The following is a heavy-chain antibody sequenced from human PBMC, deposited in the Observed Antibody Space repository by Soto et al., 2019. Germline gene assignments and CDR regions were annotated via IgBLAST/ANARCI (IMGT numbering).Heavy chain of an antibody. Sequence: EVQLVESGGGLVKPGGSLRLSCGASGFTFGTYTMNWVRQAPGKGLEWVASLGTSSTYIYYADSVRGRFTISRDNAKNSLYLQMNSMRAAYTAVQYCARVTRRASTTYYHAPMELSGQGTTVTVSS. V-gene: IGHV3-21*01. CDR1: GFTFGTYT. J-gene: IGHJ6*02. D-gene: IGHD3-22*01. CDR2: LGTSSTYI. CDR3: ARVTRRASTTYYHAPMEL.